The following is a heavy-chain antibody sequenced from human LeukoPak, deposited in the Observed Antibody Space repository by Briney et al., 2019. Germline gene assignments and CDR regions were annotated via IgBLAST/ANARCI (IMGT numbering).Heavy chain of an antibody. CDR2: IYSGGST. CDR1: GFTFDDYG. V-gene: IGHV3-66*01. Sequence: GGSLRPSCAASGFTFDDYGMSWVRQAPGKGLEWVSVIYSGGSTYYADSVKGRFTISRDNSKNTLYLQMNSLRAEDTAVYYCARDGGSYFFDYWGQGTLVTVSS. J-gene: IGHJ4*02. D-gene: IGHD1-26*01. CDR3: ARDGGSYFFDY.